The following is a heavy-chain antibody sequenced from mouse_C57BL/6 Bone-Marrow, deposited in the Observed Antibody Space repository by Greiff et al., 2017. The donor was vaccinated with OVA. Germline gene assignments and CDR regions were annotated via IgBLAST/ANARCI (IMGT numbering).Heavy chain of an antibody. CDR1: GYTFTDYN. Sequence: EVQLQQSGPELVKPGASVKIPCKASGYTFTDYNMDWVKQSHGKSLEWIGDINPNNGGTIYNQKFKGKATLTVDKSSSTAYMELRSLTSEDTAVYYCARERGHYYGSSYGFAYWGQGTLVTVSA. D-gene: IGHD1-1*01. CDR3: ARERGHYYGSSYGFAY. CDR2: INPNNGGT. V-gene: IGHV1-18*01. J-gene: IGHJ3*01.